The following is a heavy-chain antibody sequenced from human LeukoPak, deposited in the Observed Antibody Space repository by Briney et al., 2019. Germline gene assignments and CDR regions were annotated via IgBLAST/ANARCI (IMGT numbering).Heavy chain of an antibody. CDR1: GYTFTGYY. Sequence: ASVKVSCKASGYTFTGYYMHWVRQAPGQGLELMGWINPNSGGTNYAQKFQGRVTMTRDTSISTAYMELSRLRSDDTAVYYCARSEYCSSTSCYLFDPWGQGTLVTVSS. J-gene: IGHJ5*02. CDR3: ARSEYCSSTSCYLFDP. V-gene: IGHV1-2*02. D-gene: IGHD2-2*01. CDR2: INPNSGGT.